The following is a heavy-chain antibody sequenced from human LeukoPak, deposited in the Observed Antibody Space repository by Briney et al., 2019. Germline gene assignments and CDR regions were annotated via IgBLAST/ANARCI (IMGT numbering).Heavy chain of an antibody. J-gene: IGHJ4*02. Sequence: PSETLSLTCGVSGGSISTTNWWTWVRPPPGEGLEWIGEVHLSGRTHYNPSLESRVTMSVDMSENHISLRLTSVTAADTAVYYCAREGGPYRPLDYSGQGTLVTVSS. CDR3: AREGGPYRPLDY. CDR2: VHLSGRT. V-gene: IGHV4-4*02. CDR1: GGSISTTNW.